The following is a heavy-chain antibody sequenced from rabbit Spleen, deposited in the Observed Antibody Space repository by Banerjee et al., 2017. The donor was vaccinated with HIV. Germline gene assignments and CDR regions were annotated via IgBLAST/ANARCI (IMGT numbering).Heavy chain of an antibody. CDR3: ARDGYGSSTGYSLFNL. J-gene: IGHJ4*01. CDR2: IAGSSGST. V-gene: IGHV1S40*01. CDR1: GFSFSSSDY. Sequence: QSLEESGGDLVKPGASLTLTCTASGFSFSSSDYMCWVRQAPGKGLEWISCIAGSSGSTYYASWAKGRFTISKTSSTTVTLQMTSLTAADTATYFCARDGYGSSTGYSLFNLWGPGTLVTVS. D-gene: IGHD1-1*01.